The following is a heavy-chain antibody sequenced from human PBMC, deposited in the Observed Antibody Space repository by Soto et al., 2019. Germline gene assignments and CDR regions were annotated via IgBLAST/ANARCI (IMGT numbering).Heavy chain of an antibody. CDR2: IYYSGST. V-gene: IGHV4-59*01. J-gene: IGHJ6*02. Sequence: QVQLQESGPGLVNPSETLSLTCTVSGGSISSYYWSWIRQPPGKGLEWIGSIYYSGSTNYNPSLTTPXTXSXXPTKNQFPLNLTSVTAADTAVYLCARVPVASTDYSHYGMDVWGQGTTVAVSS. CDR3: ARVPVASTDYSHYGMDV. CDR1: GGSISSYY.